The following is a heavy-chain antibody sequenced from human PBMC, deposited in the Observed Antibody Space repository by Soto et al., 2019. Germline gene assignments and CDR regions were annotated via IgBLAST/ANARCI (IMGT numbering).Heavy chain of an antibody. CDR2: ISSSSSSYI. Sequence: GGSLRLSCAASGFTFNNYNMNWVRQAPGKGLEWVSYISSSSSSYIYYADSVKGRFTISRDNAKNSLYLQMNSLRAEDTAVYYCARAGRTGTDFDYWGQGTLVTVSS. J-gene: IGHJ4*02. V-gene: IGHV3-21*01. D-gene: IGHD1-1*01. CDR3: ARAGRTGTDFDY. CDR1: GFTFNNYN.